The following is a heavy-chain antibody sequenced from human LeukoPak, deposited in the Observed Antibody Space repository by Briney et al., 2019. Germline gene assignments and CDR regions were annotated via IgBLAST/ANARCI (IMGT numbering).Heavy chain of an antibody. CDR1: GGSFSGYY. CDR3: ARGRYGSGSYYLDY. J-gene: IGHJ4*02. D-gene: IGHD3-10*01. Sequence: ASETLSLTCAVYGGSFSGYYWSWIRQPPGKGLEWIGEINHSGSTNYNPSLKSRVTISVDTSKNQFSLKLSSVTAADTAVYYCARGRYGSGSYYLDYWGQGTLVTVSS. CDR2: INHSGST. V-gene: IGHV4-34*01.